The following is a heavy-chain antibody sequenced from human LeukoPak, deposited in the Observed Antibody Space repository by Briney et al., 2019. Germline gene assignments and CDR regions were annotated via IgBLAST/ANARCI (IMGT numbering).Heavy chain of an antibody. CDR2: MNPNSGNT. Sequence: GASVKVSCKASGYTFTSYDINWVRQATGQGLEWMGWMNPNSGNTGYAQKFQGRVTITRNTSISTAYMELSSLRSEDTAVYYCARVSPKESSGWSSYYYYYYMDVWGTGTTVTVSS. CDR1: GYTFTSYD. J-gene: IGHJ6*03. D-gene: IGHD6-19*01. V-gene: IGHV1-8*03. CDR3: ARVSPKESSGWSSYYYYYYMDV.